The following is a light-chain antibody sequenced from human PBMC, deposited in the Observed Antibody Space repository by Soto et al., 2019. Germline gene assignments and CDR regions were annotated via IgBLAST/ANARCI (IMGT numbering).Light chain of an antibody. V-gene: IGKV1-39*01. Sequence: DIQMTQSPSSLSASVGDRVTITCRASQTISRYLNWYQQKAGKAPRVLIYSAATLQSGVPPRFSGSGSGKHFTLTISSLQPEDFATYFCQQGYNSPFTFGQGTKVEMK. CDR3: QQGYNSPFT. CDR1: QTISRY. J-gene: IGKJ2*01. CDR2: SAA.